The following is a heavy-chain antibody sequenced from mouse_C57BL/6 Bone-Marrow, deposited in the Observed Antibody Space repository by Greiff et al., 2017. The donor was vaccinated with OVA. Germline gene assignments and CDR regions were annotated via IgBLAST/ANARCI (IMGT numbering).Heavy chain of an antibody. V-gene: IGHV1-19*01. CDR1: GYTFTDYY. J-gene: IGHJ2*01. D-gene: IGHD3-3*01. CDR3: ARGQGYYFDD. CDR2: INPYNGGT. Sequence: VQLQQSGPVLVKPGASVKMSCKASGYTFTDYYMNWVKQSHGKSLEWIGVINPYNGGTSYNQKFKGKATLTVDKSSSTAYMQLKSLTSEDSAVYYCARGQGYYFDDWGQGTTLTVSS.